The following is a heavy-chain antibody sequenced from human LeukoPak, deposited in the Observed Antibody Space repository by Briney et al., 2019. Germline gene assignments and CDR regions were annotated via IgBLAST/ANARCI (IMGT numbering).Heavy chain of an antibody. CDR3: ARTSSSWL. J-gene: IGHJ4*02. CDR1: GAYINSYY. D-gene: IGHD6-13*01. Sequence: SETLSLTCTVSGAYINSYYWSWIRQPPGKGLEWIGCIYDSGSTDYNPSLKSRVTISVDTSKNQFSLKLTSVTAADTAMYYCARTSSSWLWGQGTLVTVSS. CDR2: IYDSGST. V-gene: IGHV4-59*01.